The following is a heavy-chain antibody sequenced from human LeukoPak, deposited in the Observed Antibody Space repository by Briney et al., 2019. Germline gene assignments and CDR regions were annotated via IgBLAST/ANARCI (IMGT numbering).Heavy chain of an antibody. V-gene: IGHV3-48*03. CDR2: ISTSGNTI. Sequence: GGSLRLSCAASGFTFSAYEMNWVRQAPGKGLEWVSYISTSGNTIYYAESVKGRFTISRDNAKNSLYLQMNSLRVEDTAVYYCAGSRVTTMVWFDPWGQGTLVTASS. CDR1: GFTFSAYE. D-gene: IGHD4-23*01. CDR3: AGSRVTTMVWFDP. J-gene: IGHJ5*02.